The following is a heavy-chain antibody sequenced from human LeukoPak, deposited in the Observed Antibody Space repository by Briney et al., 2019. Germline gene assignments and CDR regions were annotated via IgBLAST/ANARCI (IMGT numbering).Heavy chain of an antibody. D-gene: IGHD2-15*01. CDR2: INPSGGST. Sequence: ASLKVSCTASGYTFTSYYMHWVRQAPGQGLEWMGIINPSGGSTSYAQKFQGRVTMTRDTSTSTVYMELSSLRSEDTAVYYCARDHLYCSGGSCYYTWFDPWGQGTLVTVSS. CDR3: ARDHLYCSGGSCYYTWFDP. J-gene: IGHJ5*02. CDR1: GYTFTSYY. V-gene: IGHV1-46*01.